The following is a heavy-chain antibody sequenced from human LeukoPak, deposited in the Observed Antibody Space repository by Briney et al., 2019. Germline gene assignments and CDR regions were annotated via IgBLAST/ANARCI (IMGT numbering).Heavy chain of an antibody. D-gene: IGHD2-2*01. Sequence: PGGSLRLSCAASGITFSSYAMSWVRQAPGKGLEWVSAISGSGGSTYYADSVKGRFTISRDNSKNTLYLQMNSLRAEDTAVYYCAKEEEGYCSSTSCRWFDRWGQGTLVTVSS. CDR3: AKEEEGYCSSTSCRWFDR. CDR2: ISGSGGST. CDR1: GITFSSYA. V-gene: IGHV3-23*01. J-gene: IGHJ5*02.